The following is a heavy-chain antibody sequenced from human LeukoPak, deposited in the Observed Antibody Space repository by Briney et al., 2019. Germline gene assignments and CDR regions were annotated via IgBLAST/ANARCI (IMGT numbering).Heavy chain of an antibody. CDR3: ARVGCSSTSCYDAFDI. CDR1: GYIFTSYG. V-gene: IGHV1-69*13. D-gene: IGHD2-2*01. Sequence: ASVKVSCKASGYIFTSYGISWVRQAPGQGLEWMGGIIPIFGTANYAQKFQGRVTITADESTSTAYMELSSLRSEDTAVYYCARVGCSSTSCYDAFDIWGQGTMVTVSS. CDR2: IIPIFGTA. J-gene: IGHJ3*02.